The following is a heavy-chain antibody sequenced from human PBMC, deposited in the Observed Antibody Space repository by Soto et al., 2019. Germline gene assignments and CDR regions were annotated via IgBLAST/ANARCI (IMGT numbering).Heavy chain of an antibody. J-gene: IGHJ5*02. CDR2: INPSGGRT. CDR1: GYTFSRYD. V-gene: IGHV1-46*01. Sequence: ASVKVSCKASGYTFSRYDISWVRQATGQGLEWMGIINPSGGRTSYARKFQGRVTMTRDTSTSTVYMELSSLSSEDTAVYYCARGDLAVYSYVISGRPYDNCFDPWGQGTLVTVSS. D-gene: IGHD5-18*01. CDR3: ARGDLAVYSYVISGRPYDNCFDP.